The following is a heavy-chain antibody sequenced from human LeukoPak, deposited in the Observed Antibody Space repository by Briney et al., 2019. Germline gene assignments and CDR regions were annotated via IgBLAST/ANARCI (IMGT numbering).Heavy chain of an antibody. CDR2: INHSRGT. CDR3: AREDYYFDS. J-gene: IGHJ4*02. V-gene: IGHV4-34*01. CDR1: GGSITAYY. Sequence: SETLSLTCSVYGGSITAYYWSWIRQPPGKGLEWVGEINHSRGTKYNPSLESRVTILLDASKNEFSLNLNSVTAADTAVYYCAREDYYFDSWGQGTLVTVSS.